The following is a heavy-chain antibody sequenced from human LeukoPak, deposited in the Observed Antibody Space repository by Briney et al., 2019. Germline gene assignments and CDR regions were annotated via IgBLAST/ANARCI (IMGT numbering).Heavy chain of an antibody. CDR3: ARGPTTVTTLPKGY. CDR2: INPNSGDT. CDR1: GYTFTGDY. J-gene: IGHJ4*02. D-gene: IGHD4-11*01. V-gene: IGHV1-2*02. Sequence: ASVKVSCKASGYTFTGDYIHWVRQAPGQGLEWMGWINPNSGDTHYPQKFQGRVTMTRDTSISTAYMELSRLRSDDTAVYYCARGPTTVTTLPKGYWGQGTLVTVSS.